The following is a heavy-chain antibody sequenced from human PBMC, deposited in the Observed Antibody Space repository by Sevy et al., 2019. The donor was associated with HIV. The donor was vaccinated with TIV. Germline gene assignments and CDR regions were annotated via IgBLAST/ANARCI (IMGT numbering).Heavy chain of an antibody. D-gene: IGHD1-1*01. CDR2: INSAGT. V-gene: IGHV1-2*02. J-gene: IGHJ5*02. CDR1: GSTFSDDY. CDR3: ATSANLDTSWFDP. Sequence: ASVKVSCKTSGSTFSDDYIHWVRQAPGERLEWMGWINSAGTNYAETFQGRVTMTRDASITTAYMEPNSLRSDDTATYYCATSANLDTSWFDPWGQGVVVTVSS.